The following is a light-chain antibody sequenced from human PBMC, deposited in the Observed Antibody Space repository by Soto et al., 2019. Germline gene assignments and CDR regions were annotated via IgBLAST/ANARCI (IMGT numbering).Light chain of an antibody. Sequence: QSVLTQPASVSGSPGQSITISCTGTSSDVGGYNFVSWYQQHPGKAPKLMIYDVSKRPSGVSNRFSGSKSGNTASLTISGLQAEDEADYYCCSCAGSSTLYVFGTGTKVTVL. CDR3: CSCAGSSTLYV. J-gene: IGLJ1*01. V-gene: IGLV2-23*02. CDR1: SSDVGGYNF. CDR2: DVS.